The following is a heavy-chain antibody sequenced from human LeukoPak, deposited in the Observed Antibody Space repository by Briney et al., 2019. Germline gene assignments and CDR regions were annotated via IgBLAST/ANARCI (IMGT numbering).Heavy chain of an antibody. CDR2: IYYSGST. CDR1: GGSISSSTSY. V-gene: IGHV4-39*01. D-gene: IGHD1-26*01. Sequence: KTSETLSLTCTVSGGSISSSTSYWGWMRQPPGKGLEWIGSIYYSGSTSYNPSLKSQVTISVDTSKKQFSLKLDSVTAADTAVYYCARNASDSGTSYFDYWGQGTLVTVSS. J-gene: IGHJ4*02. CDR3: ARNASDSGTSYFDY.